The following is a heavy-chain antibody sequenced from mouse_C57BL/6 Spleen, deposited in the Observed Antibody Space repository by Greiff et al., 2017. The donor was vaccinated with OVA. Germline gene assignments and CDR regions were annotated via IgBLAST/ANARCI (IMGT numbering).Heavy chain of an antibody. CDR3: ATPAYRTSFDY. Sequence: QVQLQQPGAELVRPGTSVKLSCKASGYTFTSYWMHWVKQRPGQGLEWIGVIDPSDSYTNYNQKFKGKATLTVDTSSSTAYMQLSSLTSEDSAVYYCATPAYRTSFDYWGQGTTLTVSS. CDR2: IDPSDSYT. D-gene: IGHD2-10*01. V-gene: IGHV1-59*01. J-gene: IGHJ2*01. CDR1: GYTFTSYW.